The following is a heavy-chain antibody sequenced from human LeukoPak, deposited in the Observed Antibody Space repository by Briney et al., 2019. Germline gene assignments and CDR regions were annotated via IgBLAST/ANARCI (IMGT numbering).Heavy chain of an antibody. CDR2: ISAYNGNT. Sequence: ASVKVSCKASGYTFTSYGISWVRQAPGQGLEWMGWISAYNGNTNYAQELQGRVTMTTDTSTSTAYMELRSPRSDDTAVYYCARGPSLTDDFWSGYVDYWGQGTLVTVSS. V-gene: IGHV1-18*01. CDR3: ARGPSLTDDFWSGYVDY. D-gene: IGHD3-3*01. CDR1: GYTFTSYG. J-gene: IGHJ4*02.